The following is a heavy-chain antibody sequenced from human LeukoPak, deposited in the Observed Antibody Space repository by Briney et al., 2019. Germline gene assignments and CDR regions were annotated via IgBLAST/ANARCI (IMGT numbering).Heavy chain of an antibody. CDR2: INHSGST. CDR3: ARHRRGSSSWSKGWFDP. V-gene: IGHV4-34*01. D-gene: IGHD6-13*01. J-gene: IGHJ5*02. Sequence: SETLSLTCAVYGGSFSGYYWGWIRQPPGKGLEWIGEINHSGSTNYNPSLKSRVTISVDTSKNQFSLKLSSVTAADTAVYYCARHRRGSSSWSKGWFDPWGQGTLVTVSS. CDR1: GGSFSGYY.